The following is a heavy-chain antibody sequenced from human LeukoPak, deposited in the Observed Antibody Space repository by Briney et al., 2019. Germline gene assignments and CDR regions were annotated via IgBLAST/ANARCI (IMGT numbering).Heavy chain of an antibody. CDR2: IYGDGTT. CDR3: AKDCSSTSDDAFDI. D-gene: IGHD2-2*01. Sequence: PGGSLRLSCAASGFTVSSNYMSWVRQAPGKGLEWVSIIYGDGTTYYADSVKGRFTISRDNSKNTLYLQMNNLRAEDTAVYYCAKDCSSTSDDAFDIWGQGTMVTVSS. CDR1: GFTVSSNY. J-gene: IGHJ3*02. V-gene: IGHV3-53*01.